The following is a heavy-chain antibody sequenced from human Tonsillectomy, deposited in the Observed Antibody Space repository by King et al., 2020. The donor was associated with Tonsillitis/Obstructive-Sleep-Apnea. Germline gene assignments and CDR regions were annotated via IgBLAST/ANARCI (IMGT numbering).Heavy chain of an antibody. CDR1: GVTFSSYW. V-gene: IGHV3-7*04. J-gene: IGHJ6*04. D-gene: IGHD2-2*01. Sequence: QLVQSGGGVGQPGGSLRLSCAASGVTFSSYWIDGVRQAPGKGLEWVANIKQDGIEKYYVDSVKGRFTISRDNAKNSLYLQMNSLRAEDTAVYYCARDSKGMDVWGKGTTVTVSS. CDR3: ARDSKGMDV. CDR2: IKQDGIEK.